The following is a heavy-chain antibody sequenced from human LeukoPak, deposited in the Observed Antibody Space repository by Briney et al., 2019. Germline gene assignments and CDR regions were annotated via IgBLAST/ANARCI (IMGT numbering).Heavy chain of an antibody. J-gene: IGHJ3*02. CDR1: GFTFSSYA. CDR3: ARTPYYYDSSGYLVDI. D-gene: IGHD3-22*01. V-gene: IGHV3-23*01. CDR2: ISGSGGST. Sequence: GGSLRLSCAASGFTFSSYAMSWVRQAPGKGLEWVSAISGSGGSTYYADSVKGRFTISRDNAKNTLYLQMNSLRAEDTAVYYCARTPYYYDSSGYLVDIWGQGTMVTVSS.